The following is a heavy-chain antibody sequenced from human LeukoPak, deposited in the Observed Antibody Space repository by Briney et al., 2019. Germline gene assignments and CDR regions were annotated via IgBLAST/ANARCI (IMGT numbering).Heavy chain of an antibody. CDR2: IWYDGSDK. CDR3: ARDLNREDFDY. V-gene: IGHV3-33*01. J-gene: IGHJ4*02. Sequence: GGSLRLSCEASGFTFIGNAINGSGRPPGKGLGGVAIIWYDGSDKYYGDSVKGRFTVSRDNLKNTLYLQMNSLRVEDTAVYYCARDLNREDFDYWGQGTLVVVSS. CDR1: GFTFIGNA. D-gene: IGHD3-9*01.